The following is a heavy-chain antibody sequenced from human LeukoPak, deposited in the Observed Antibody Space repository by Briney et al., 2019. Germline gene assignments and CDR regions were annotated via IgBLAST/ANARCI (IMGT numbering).Heavy chain of an antibody. CDR3: ARHVRFLEWLPSYYFDY. CDR1: GGTISSSSYY. D-gene: IGHD3-3*01. CDR2: IYYSGTT. V-gene: IGHV4-39*01. J-gene: IGHJ4*02. Sequence: SETLSLTCTVSGGTISSSSYYWGWIRQPPGKGLEWIGGIYYSGTTYYNPSLKSRVTISVDTSKSQFSLRLTSVTAADTAVYYCARHVRFLEWLPSYYFDYWGQGTLVTVSS.